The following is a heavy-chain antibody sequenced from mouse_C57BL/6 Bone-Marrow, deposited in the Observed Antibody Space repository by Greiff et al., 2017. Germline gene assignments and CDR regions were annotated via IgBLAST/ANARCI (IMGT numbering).Heavy chain of an antibody. J-gene: IGHJ4*01. CDR2: INPSSGYT. CDR1: GYTFTSYT. CDR3: ARGPYYAMDY. V-gene: IGHV1-4*01. Sequence: VQLQESGAELARPGASVKMSCKASGYTFTSYTMHWVKQRPGQGLEWIGYINPSSGYTKYNQKFKDKATLTADKSSSTAYMQLSSLTSEDSAVYDWARGPYYAMDYWGQGTSVTVSS.